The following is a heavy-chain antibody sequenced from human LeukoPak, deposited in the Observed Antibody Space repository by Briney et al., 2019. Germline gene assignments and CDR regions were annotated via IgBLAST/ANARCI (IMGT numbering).Heavy chain of an antibody. CDR3: ARGAYSSSFGDRFDI. D-gene: IGHD6-13*01. CDR2: IKTDGSIT. V-gene: IGHV3-74*01. J-gene: IGHJ3*02. CDR1: GLSFSVFW. Sequence: GWSLTLSCAASGLSFSVFWMHWVRQAPGKGPVWVSRIKTDGSITDYVDSVKDRCTISRSNAKNTLYLQMNSLRAEDTAVYYWARGAYSSSFGDRFDIWGQGTMVTVSS.